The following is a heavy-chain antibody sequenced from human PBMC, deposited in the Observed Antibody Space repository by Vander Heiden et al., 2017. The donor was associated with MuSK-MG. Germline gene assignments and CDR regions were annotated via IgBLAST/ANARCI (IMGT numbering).Heavy chain of an antibody. CDR1: GYSIGSTYY. Sequence: QVQLQESGPGLVKRSETLSLTCTVSGYSIGSTYYWAWIRQSPGRGLEWIASIHHSGATYYNPSLQSRVTISIDTSKNQFSLKLTSLTAADTAVYHCARDLPRGPSDYWGQGTLVTVS. J-gene: IGHJ4*02. CDR2: IHHSGAT. V-gene: IGHV4-38-2*02. CDR3: ARDLPRGPSDY. D-gene: IGHD5-12*01.